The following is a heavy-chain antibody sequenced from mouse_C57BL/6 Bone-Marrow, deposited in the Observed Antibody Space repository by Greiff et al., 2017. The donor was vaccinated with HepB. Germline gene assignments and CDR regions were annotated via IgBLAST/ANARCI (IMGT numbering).Heavy chain of an antibody. D-gene: IGHD1-1*01. CDR2: IYPRSGNT. V-gene: IGHV1-81*01. CDR1: GYTFTSYG. CDR3: ARLLRSRGYCDV. Sequence: VQLQQSGPELVKPGASVKLSCKASGYTFTSYGISWVKQRPGQGLEWIGEIYPRSGNTYYNEKFKGKATLTADNASSTAYMEIRSLTSEDDAVYYCARLLRSRGYCDVWGTGTTVTVSS. J-gene: IGHJ1*03.